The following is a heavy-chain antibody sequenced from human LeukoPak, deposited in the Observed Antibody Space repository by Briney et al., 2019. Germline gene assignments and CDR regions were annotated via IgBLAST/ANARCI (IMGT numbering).Heavy chain of an antibody. V-gene: IGHV1-18*01. CDR2: ISAYNGNT. J-gene: IGHJ4*02. D-gene: IGHD2-21*01. CDR3: ARSSSVTIPGYYFDY. CDR1: GYTFTSYG. Sequence: EASVKVSCKASGYTFTSYGISWVRQAPGQGLEWMGWISAYNGNTNYAQKLQGRVTMTTDTSTSTAYMELRSLRSDDTAVYYCARSSSVTIPGYYFDYWGQGTLVTASS.